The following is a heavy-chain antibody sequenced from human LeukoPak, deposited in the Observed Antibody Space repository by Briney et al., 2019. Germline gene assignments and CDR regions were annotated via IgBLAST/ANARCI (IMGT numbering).Heavy chain of an antibody. J-gene: IGHJ4*02. D-gene: IGHD6-19*01. CDR1: GGSFSGYY. V-gene: IGHV4-34*01. CDR3: ARGGAVADPYFFDY. Sequence: SETLSLTCAVYGGSFSGYYWSWIRQPPGKGLEWIGEINHSGSTNYNPSLKSRATISVDTSKNQFSLKLSSVTAADTAVYYCARGGAVADPYFFDYWGQGTLVTVSS. CDR2: INHSGST.